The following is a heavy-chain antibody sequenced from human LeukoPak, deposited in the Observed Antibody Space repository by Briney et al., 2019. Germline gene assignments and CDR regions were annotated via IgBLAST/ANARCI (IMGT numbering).Heavy chain of an antibody. V-gene: IGHV3-23*01. CDR3: AKTTTGYSSGRYPGWPADY. D-gene: IGHD6-19*01. Sequence: PGGSLRLSCAAYGFTFNSYAMYWVRQAPGKGLEWVSGIFGSGGSPHYVDSVKGRFTISRDNSKNTVYLQMSSLRAEDTAVYYCAKTTTGYSSGRYPGWPADYWGQGSLVTVSS. CDR1: GFTFNSYA. J-gene: IGHJ4*02. CDR2: IFGSGGSP.